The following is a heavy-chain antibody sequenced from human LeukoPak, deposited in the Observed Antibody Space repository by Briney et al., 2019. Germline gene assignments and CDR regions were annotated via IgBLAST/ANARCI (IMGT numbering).Heavy chain of an antibody. Sequence: GGSLRLSCVASGFTFSSYAMTWVRQAPGKGLEWVSAISGSGGSTYYADSVKGRFTISRDNSKNTLYLQMNSLRVEDTAVYYCAKVEQYYFDYWGQATLVTVSS. CDR3: AKVEQYYFDY. CDR1: GFTFSSYA. J-gene: IGHJ4*02. V-gene: IGHV3-23*01. D-gene: IGHD6-19*01. CDR2: ISGSGGST.